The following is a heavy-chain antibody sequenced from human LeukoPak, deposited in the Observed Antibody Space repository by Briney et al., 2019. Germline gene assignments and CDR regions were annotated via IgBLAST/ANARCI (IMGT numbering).Heavy chain of an antibody. CDR1: GNISTSYR. J-gene: IGHJ6*02. D-gene: IGHD1-1*01. V-gene: IGHV5-51*01. CDR2: IYPGDSDT. Sequence: AAALKISSKASGNISTSYRICWLRQPPEKGQERRGIIYPGDSDTRYNTSFQGQVTISADKSISTAYLQGSRLKASDTAMYYCATSERRYYYYGMDVWGQGTTVTVSS. CDR3: ATSERRYYYYGMDV.